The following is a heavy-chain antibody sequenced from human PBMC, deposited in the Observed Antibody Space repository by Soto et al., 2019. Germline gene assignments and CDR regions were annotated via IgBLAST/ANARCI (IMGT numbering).Heavy chain of an antibody. CDR1: GFTFTDYA. CDR2: ISADGEKS. D-gene: IGHD1-26*01. J-gene: IGHJ4*02. CDR3: AREMPLGGILGAEPFDY. Sequence: DVQLLESGGGFIQPGGALRLSCAASGFTFTDYAFSWVRQAPGQGLEWVSGISADGEKSLHADSVKGRFTISRDNSKNTIYLHMTSLRVDDTAVYFCAREMPLGGILGAEPFDYWGQGTLVTVSS. V-gene: IGHV3-23*01.